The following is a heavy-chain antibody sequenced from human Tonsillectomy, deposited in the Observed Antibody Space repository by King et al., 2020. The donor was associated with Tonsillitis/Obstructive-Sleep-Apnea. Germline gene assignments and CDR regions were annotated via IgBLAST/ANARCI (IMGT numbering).Heavy chain of an antibody. J-gene: IGHJ3*02. Sequence: QLVQSGGGLVQPGRSLRLSCAASGFTFDDYAMHWVRHAPGKGLEWVSSISWNSGRIGYADSVKGRFTISRDNAKNSLYLQMNSLRAEDTAFYYCAKDIGAVSDAFDIWGQGTMVAVSS. V-gene: IGHV3-9*01. CDR2: ISWNSGRI. CDR1: GFTFDDYA. CDR3: AKDIGAVSDAFDI. D-gene: IGHD6-19*01.